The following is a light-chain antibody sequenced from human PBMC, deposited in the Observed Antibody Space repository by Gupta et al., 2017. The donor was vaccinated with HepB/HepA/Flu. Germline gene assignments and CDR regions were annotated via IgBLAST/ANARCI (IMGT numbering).Light chain of an antibody. CDR1: SSDVGAYNY. V-gene: IGLV2-14*03. Sequence: QSALTQPASVSGSAGQSITISCTGTSSDVGAYNYVSWYQQHPDKAHKLIIFDASNRPSGVSNRFSGSESGNTASLTIAGLQAEDEADYYCSSQTITYTVVFGGGTKLTVL. CDR2: DAS. CDR3: SSQTITYTVV. J-gene: IGLJ2*01.